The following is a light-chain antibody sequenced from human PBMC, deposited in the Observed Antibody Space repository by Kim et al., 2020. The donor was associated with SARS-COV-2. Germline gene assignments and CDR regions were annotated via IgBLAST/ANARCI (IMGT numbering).Light chain of an antibody. CDR1: QSISSW. Sequence: GDSVTITCRDSQSISSWLAWYQQKPGKAPKLLIYDASSLERGVPSRFSGSGSGTEFTLTSSSLQPDDFATYYCQQSNSYWTFGRGTKVDIK. CDR3: QQSNSYWT. CDR2: DAS. J-gene: IGKJ1*01. V-gene: IGKV1-5*01.